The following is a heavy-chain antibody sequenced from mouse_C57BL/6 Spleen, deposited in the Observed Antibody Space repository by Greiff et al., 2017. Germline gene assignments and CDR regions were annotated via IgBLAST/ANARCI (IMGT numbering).Heavy chain of an antibody. Sequence: VQVVESGPELVKPGASVKISCKASGYAFSSSWMNWVKQRPGKGLEWIGRIYPGDGDTNYNGKFKGKATLTADKSSSTAYMQLSSLTSEDSAVYFCARSKGIDGPCFDYWGQGTTLTVSS. J-gene: IGHJ2*01. V-gene: IGHV1-82*01. D-gene: IGHD2-3*01. CDR1: GYAFSSSW. CDR2: IYPGDGDT. CDR3: ARSKGIDGPCFDY.